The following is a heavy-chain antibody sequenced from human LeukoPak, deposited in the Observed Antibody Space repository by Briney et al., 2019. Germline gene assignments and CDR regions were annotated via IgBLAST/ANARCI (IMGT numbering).Heavy chain of an antibody. D-gene: IGHD1-14*01. CDR3: ARPLTTSGWYFDL. V-gene: IGHV1-2*02. CDR2: INPNSGGT. J-gene: IGHJ2*01. Sequence: ASVKVSCKASGYTFTGFYIHGVRQAPGQGLEWMGWINPNSGGTNYAQKFQDRVTMTRDTSISTAYMELSSLRSDDTAIYYCARPLTTSGWYFDLWGRGTLVTVSS. CDR1: GYTFTGFY.